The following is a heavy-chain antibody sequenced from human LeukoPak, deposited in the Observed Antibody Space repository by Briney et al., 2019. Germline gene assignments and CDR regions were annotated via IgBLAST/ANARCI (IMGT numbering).Heavy chain of an antibody. CDR1: GFTFSTYE. V-gene: IGHV3-48*03. CDR2: ISSSGSII. D-gene: IGHD3-22*01. CDR3: ARVHSSGYYLTDC. Sequence: GGSLRLSCAASGFTFSTYEMNWVRQAPGKGLEWVSYISSSGSIIYYADSVKGRFTISRDNAKNSLYLQMISLRAEDTAVYYCARVHSSGYYLTDCWGQGTLVTVSS. J-gene: IGHJ4*02.